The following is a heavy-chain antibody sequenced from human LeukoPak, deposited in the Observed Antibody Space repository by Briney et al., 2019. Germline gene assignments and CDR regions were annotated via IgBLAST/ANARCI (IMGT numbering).Heavy chain of an antibody. V-gene: IGHV1-2*02. D-gene: IGHD1-7*01. CDR3: ATSMNRNYAFDP. CDR1: GYTFTGYY. J-gene: IGHJ5*02. Sequence: ASVKVSCKASGYTFTGYYMHWVRQAPGQGLEWMGWINPNSGGTNYAQKFQGRVTMITDTSTNTAYVELRSLRSDDTAVYYCATSMNRNYAFDPWGQGTLVTVSS. CDR2: INPNSGGT.